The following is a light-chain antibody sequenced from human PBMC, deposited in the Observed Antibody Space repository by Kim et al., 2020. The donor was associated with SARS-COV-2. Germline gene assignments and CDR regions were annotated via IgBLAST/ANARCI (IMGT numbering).Light chain of an antibody. CDR3: QQYNTYPPT. Sequence: DIQMTQSPSSLSASVGDRVTITCRASQDISNYLAWFQQRPGKARKSLIYAASSLQSGVPSKFSGSRSGTDFTLTISSLQPEDFVTYYCQQYNTYPPTFGQGTKVDIK. J-gene: IGKJ1*01. CDR1: QDISNY. CDR2: AAS. V-gene: IGKV1-16*02.